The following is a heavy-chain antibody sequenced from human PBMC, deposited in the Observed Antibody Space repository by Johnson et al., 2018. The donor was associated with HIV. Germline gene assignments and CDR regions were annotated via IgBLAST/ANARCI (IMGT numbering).Heavy chain of an antibody. D-gene: IGHD1-26*01. J-gene: IGHJ3*02. Sequence: QVQLVEYGGGVVQPGRSLRLSCAASGFTFSSYAMHWVRQAPGKGLEWVAVISYDGSNKYYADSVKGRFTISRDNSKNTLYLQMNSLRAEDTAVYSCARSQYSGRTGGAFDIWGQGTMVTVSS. CDR1: GFTFSSYA. CDR3: ARSQYSGRTGGAFDI. V-gene: IGHV3-30*04. CDR2: ISYDGSNK.